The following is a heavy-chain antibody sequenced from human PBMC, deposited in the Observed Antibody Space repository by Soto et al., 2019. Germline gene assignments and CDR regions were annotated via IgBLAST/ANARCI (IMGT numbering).Heavy chain of an antibody. V-gene: IGHV1-2*02. Sequence: ASVKLSFGASVYTFTGYYIHWLREAPGQGLEWMGWINPQTGGTSDAQKFQGRVTLSRDTSIKTAYLELSRLRFDHAAVYFCPRERSQVISDGMDVWGQGTTVTVSS. CDR2: INPQTGGT. D-gene: IGHD2-21*01. CDR1: VYTFTGYY. CDR3: PRERSQVISDGMDV. J-gene: IGHJ6*02.